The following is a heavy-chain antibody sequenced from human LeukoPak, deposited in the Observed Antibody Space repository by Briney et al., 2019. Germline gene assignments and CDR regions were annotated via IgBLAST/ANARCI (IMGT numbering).Heavy chain of an antibody. J-gene: IGHJ4*02. Sequence: ASVKVSCKASGYTFTSYGISWVRQAPGQGLEWMGWISAYNGNTNYAQKIQGRVTTTTDTSMSTANMELRSLRSDDTAVYYCARYSSSWYQGVWGQGTLVTVSS. CDR3: ARYSSSWYQGV. CDR2: ISAYNGNT. D-gene: IGHD6-13*01. V-gene: IGHV1-18*01. CDR1: GYTFTSYG.